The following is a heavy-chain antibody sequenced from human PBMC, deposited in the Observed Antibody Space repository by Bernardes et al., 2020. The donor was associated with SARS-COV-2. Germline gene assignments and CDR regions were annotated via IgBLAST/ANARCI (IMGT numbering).Heavy chain of an antibody. CDR1: GGSISSYY. CDR3: AREGRYCSSTSCSAMDV. D-gene: IGHD2-2*01. J-gene: IGHJ6*02. Sequence: SETLSLTCTVSGGSISSYYWTWIRQPAGKGLEWIGRIYTSGSTNYNPSLKSRVTMSVDTSKNQFSLKLSSVTAADTAVYYCAREGRYCSSTSCSAMDVWGQGTTVTVSS. CDR2: IYTSGST. V-gene: IGHV4-4*07.